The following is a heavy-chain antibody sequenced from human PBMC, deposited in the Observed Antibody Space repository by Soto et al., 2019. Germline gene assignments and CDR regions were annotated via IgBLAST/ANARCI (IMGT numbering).Heavy chain of an antibody. V-gene: IGHV3-23*01. D-gene: IGHD6-19*01. J-gene: IGHJ4*02. CDR3: ASRTSGWYFDY. Sequence: GGSLRLSCAASGFTFSSYAMHWVRQAPGKGLEWMSVVSGSGGSKYYADSVKGRFTISRDNSKDTLYLQMNNLRAEDTAVYYCASRTSGWYFDYWGQGTLVTVSS. CDR1: GFTFSSYA. CDR2: VSGSGGSK.